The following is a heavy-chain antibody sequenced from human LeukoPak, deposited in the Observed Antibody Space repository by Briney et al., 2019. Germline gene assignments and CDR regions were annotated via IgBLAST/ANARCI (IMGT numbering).Heavy chain of an antibody. D-gene: IGHD2-21*01. CDR1: GFTFSSYW. CDR3: AKDLGDYYSPSPDY. Sequence: GGSLRLSCAASGFTFSSYWMSWVRQAPGKGLEWVANIKQDGSEKYYVDSVKGRFTISRDNAKNTLYLQMNSLRAEDTAVYYCAKDLGDYYSPSPDYWGQGTLVTVSS. J-gene: IGHJ4*02. V-gene: IGHV3-7*03. CDR2: IKQDGSEK.